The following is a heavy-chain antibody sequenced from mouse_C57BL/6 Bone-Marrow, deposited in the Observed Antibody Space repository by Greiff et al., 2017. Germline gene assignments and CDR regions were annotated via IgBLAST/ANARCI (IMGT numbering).Heavy chain of an antibody. CDR3: YFCSGSGAWFAY. CDR2: IYPGTSDT. Sequence: VQLQQSGTVLARPGASVKMSCKTSGYTFTSYWMHWVKQRPGQGLEWIGAIYPGTSDTSYNQKFKGKAKLTAVTSASTAYMELRSLTNEDSAVXACYFCSGSGAWFAYWGQGTLVTVSA. D-gene: IGHD1-1*01. J-gene: IGHJ3*01. V-gene: IGHV1-5*01. CDR1: GYTFTSYW.